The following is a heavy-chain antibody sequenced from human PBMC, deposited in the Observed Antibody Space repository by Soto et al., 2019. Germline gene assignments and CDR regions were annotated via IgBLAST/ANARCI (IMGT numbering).Heavy chain of an antibody. CDR2: IYSGGST. Sequence: GSLILSCAASGFTVSSNYMSWVRQAPGKGLEWVSVIYSGGSTYYADSVKGRFTISRDNSKNTLYLQMNSLRAEDTAVYYCARDRDDYVAFDIWGQGTMVTVSS. V-gene: IGHV3-66*01. CDR3: ARDRDDYVAFDI. D-gene: IGHD4-17*01. CDR1: GFTVSSNY. J-gene: IGHJ3*02.